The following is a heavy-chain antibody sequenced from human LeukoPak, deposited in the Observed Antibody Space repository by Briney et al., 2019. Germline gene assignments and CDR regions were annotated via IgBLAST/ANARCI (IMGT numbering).Heavy chain of an antibody. CDR3: ARVDYDILAGYPPFSAFDI. CDR2: IYYSGNT. D-gene: IGHD3-9*01. J-gene: IGHJ3*02. V-gene: IGHV4-59*01. CDR1: GGSISSYY. Sequence: PSETLSLTCTVSGGSISSYYWSWIRQPPGKGLEWIGYIYYSGNTNYNPSLKSRFTISVDTSKNQFSLKLSSVTAADTAVYYCARVDYDILAGYPPFSAFDIWGQGTMVTVSS.